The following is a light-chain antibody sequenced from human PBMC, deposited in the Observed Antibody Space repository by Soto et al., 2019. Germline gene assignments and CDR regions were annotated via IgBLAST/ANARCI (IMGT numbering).Light chain of an antibody. V-gene: IGKV4-1*01. J-gene: IGKJ1*01. CDR1: QSVLYSSNNKNY. CDR3: QQYYTTPWQ. Sequence: DIVMTQSPDSLAVSLGERATINCKSSQSVLYSSNNKNYLAWYQQKPGQPPKALIYWASTRESGVPDRFSGSGYGTDFTLTISSLQAEDVAVYYCQQYYTTPWQIGQGTQGAIK. CDR2: WAS.